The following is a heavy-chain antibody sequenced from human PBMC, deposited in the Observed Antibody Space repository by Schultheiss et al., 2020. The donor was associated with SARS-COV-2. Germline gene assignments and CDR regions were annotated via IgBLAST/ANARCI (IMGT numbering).Heavy chain of an antibody. D-gene: IGHD3-16*01. Sequence: SETLSLTCAVYGGSFSGYYWSWIRQPPGKGLEWIGEINHSGSTNYNPSLKSRVTISVDTSKNQFSLTLTSVTAADTAVYYCARDQGAYYYYMDVWGKGTTVTVSS. CDR2: INHSGST. CDR1: GGSFSGYY. V-gene: IGHV4-34*01. CDR3: ARDQGAYYYYMDV. J-gene: IGHJ6*03.